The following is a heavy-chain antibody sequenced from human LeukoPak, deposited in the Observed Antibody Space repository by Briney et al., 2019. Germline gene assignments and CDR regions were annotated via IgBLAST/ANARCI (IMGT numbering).Heavy chain of an antibody. J-gene: IGHJ4*02. CDR3: AKAPSEDYFDY. CDR1: GFNLDDYV. V-gene: IGHV3-9*01. CDR2: ISWNSCSI. Sequence: GRSLRLSCAASGFNLDDYVMLWVRQARGKALEWVSSISWNSCSIGYAVSVKGRFTISRDNGKNSLSLQIQRLRPEDTALYYCAKAPSEDYFDYWGQATLVTVSS.